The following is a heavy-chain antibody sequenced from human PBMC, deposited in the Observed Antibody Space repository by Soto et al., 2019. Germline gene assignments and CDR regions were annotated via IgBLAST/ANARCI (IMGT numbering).Heavy chain of an antibody. V-gene: IGHV3-30*18. J-gene: IGHJ4*02. CDR3: ANGLSLAAAGWDDF. D-gene: IGHD6-13*01. Sequence: PGGSLRLSCAASGFTFSSYGMHWVRQAPGKGLEWVAVISYDGSNKYYADSVKGRFTISRDNSKNTLYLQMNSLRAEDTAVYYIANGLSLAAAGWDDFRGQGTLGTLSS. CDR2: ISYDGSNK. CDR1: GFTFSSYG.